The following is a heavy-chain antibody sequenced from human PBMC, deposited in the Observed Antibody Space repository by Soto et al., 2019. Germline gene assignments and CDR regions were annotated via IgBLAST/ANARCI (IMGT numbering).Heavy chain of an antibody. CDR2: IIAIIGIA. J-gene: IGHJ4*02. CDR1: GYTFTSYG. Sequence: ASVKVSCKASGYTFTSYGISWVRQAPGQGLEWMGRIIAIIGIANYAQKFQGRVTITTDKSTSTAYMELSSLRSEDTAVYYCARDHYGDYESSSDYWGQGTLVTVSS. D-gene: IGHD4-17*01. V-gene: IGHV1-69*04. CDR3: ARDHYGDYESSSDY.